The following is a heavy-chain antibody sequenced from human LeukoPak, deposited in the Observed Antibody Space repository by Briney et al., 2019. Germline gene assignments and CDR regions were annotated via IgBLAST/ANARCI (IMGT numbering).Heavy chain of an antibody. CDR2: IFTSGST. Sequence: PSETLSLTCTVSGGSISSGSYYWSWIRQPAGKGLEWIGRIFTSGSTKYNPSLKSRVTISVDTSKNQFSLKLSSVTAADTAVYYCASIKGYYGSGSKGYFDYWGQGTLVTVSS. D-gene: IGHD3-10*01. CDR1: GGSISSGSYY. J-gene: IGHJ4*02. V-gene: IGHV4-61*02. CDR3: ASIKGYYGSGSKGYFDY.